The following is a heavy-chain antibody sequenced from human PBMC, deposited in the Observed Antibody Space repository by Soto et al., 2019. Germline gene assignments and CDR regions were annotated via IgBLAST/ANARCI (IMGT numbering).Heavy chain of an antibody. J-gene: IGHJ4*02. V-gene: IGHV3-33*01. D-gene: IGHD3-16*01. CDR1: GFTFSNYG. CDR2: IWYDGGNK. CDR3: ARDGDVNTGFGKDY. Sequence: QVQLVESGGGVVQPGRSLRLSCAASGFTFSNYGMHWVRQAPGKGLEWVSFIWYDGGNKYYAESVKGRFTISRDNSKNTLLLQMNCLSAQDAAVDYCARDGDVNTGFGKDYWGQGTLVTVSS.